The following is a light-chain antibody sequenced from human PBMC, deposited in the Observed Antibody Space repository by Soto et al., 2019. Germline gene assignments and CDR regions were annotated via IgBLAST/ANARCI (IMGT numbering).Light chain of an antibody. J-gene: IGLJ1*01. CDR1: SSDVGGYNY. CDR3: SSYTRSSTSYV. Sequence: QSALTQPASVSGSPGQSITISCTGTSSDVGGYNYVSWFQQHSGKAPKLMIYEVSNRPSGVSNRFSGSKSGNTASLPISGLQAEDEADYYCSSYTRSSTSYVFGSGTKLTVL. CDR2: EVS. V-gene: IGLV2-14*01.